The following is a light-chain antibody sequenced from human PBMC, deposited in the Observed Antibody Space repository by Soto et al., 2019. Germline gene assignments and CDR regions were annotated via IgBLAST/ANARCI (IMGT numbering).Light chain of an antibody. CDR2: AAS. CDR3: QHTYTMPLA. Sequence: DIQMTQSPSSLSASVGDRVTITCRASQTISSSLNWYQQKPGKAPKLLIYAASSLQSGVPSRFSGSGSGTDFTPTISSLQPEDFATYYCQHTYTMPLAFGGGTKVDIK. V-gene: IGKV1-39*01. CDR1: QTISSS. J-gene: IGKJ4*01.